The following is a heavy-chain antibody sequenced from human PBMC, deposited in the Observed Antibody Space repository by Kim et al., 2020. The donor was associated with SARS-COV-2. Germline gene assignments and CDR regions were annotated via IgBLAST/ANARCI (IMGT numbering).Heavy chain of an antibody. D-gene: IGHD3-10*01. J-gene: IGHJ4*02. Sequence: KGRFTISRDTYKNTLYLQMNSLRAEDTAVYVCAKDGYYYGSGSSNSYFDYWGRGTLVTVSS. V-gene: IGHV3-23*01. CDR3: AKDGYYYGSGSSNSYFDY.